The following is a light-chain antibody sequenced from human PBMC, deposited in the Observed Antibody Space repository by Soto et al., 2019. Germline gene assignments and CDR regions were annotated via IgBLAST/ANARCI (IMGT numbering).Light chain of an antibody. J-gene: IGLJ2*01. CDR3: CSSGGSNGFVV. CDR1: SGDVGGYTY. CDR2: DVS. V-gene: IGLV2-8*01. Sequence: QSVLTQPPSASESPGQSVTISCTGVSGDVGGYTYVSWYQHYPGKVPKLLIYDVSKRPQGVPDRFTGSKSGNTAFLAVSGLQPDDEADYYCCSSGGSNGFVVFGGGTKVTVL.